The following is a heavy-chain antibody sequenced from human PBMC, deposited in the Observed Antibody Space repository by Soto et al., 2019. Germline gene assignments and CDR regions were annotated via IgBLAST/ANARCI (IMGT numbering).Heavy chain of an antibody. J-gene: IGHJ6*02. CDR3: ARDKDRPQLGGNYYYILDV. Sequence: QVQLEQSGAEVKKPGSSVKVSCKASGGTFRTYAISWVRQAPGQGLEWMGGIMPIFRTPDYAQKFQGRVIITADEFTVTAYMELSGLRSDDTAVYYCARDKDRPQLGGNYYYILDVWGQGTTITVSS. D-gene: IGHD3-3*02. V-gene: IGHV1-69*12. CDR2: IMPIFRTP. CDR1: GGTFRTYA.